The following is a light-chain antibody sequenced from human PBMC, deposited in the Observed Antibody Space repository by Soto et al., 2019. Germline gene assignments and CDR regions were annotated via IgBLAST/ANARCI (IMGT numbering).Light chain of an antibody. Sequence: EIVLTQSPGTLSLSPGERATLSCRASQRVSSNYLAWYQHKPGQAPRLLIYGASTRATGIPDRFSGSGSGTDFTLTISRLEPDDFAVYYCQQYGNSPGYTFGQGTKLEIK. CDR3: QQYGNSPGYT. V-gene: IGKV3-20*01. CDR2: GAS. CDR1: QRVSSNY. J-gene: IGKJ2*01.